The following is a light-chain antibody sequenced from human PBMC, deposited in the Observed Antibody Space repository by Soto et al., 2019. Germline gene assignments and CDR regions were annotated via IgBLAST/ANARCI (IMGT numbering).Light chain of an antibody. CDR1: QSLLHSNGYNY. Sequence: DLLVTHSPLSLPVTPGEPASISCRSSQSLLHSNGYNYLDWYLQKPGQSPQLLIYLGSNRASGVPDRFSGSGSGTDFTLKISRVEAEDVGVYYCMQPLQSWTFAQGTKVDIK. J-gene: IGKJ1*01. CDR2: LGS. V-gene: IGKV2-28*01. CDR3: MQPLQSWT.